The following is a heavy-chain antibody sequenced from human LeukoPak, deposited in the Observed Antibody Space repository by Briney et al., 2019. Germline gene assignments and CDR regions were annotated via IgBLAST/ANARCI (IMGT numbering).Heavy chain of an antibody. V-gene: IGHV3-43*02. CDR3: AKGQYDSSGYYSMGIFDY. Sequence: GGSLRLSCAASGFTFDDYAIHWVRQVPGKGLEWVSLISGDGGSTYYADSVKGRFTISRDNSKNSLYLQMNSLRAEDTALYYCAKGQYDSSGYYSMGIFDYWGQGTLVTVSS. CDR1: GFTFDDYA. J-gene: IGHJ4*02. D-gene: IGHD3-22*01. CDR2: ISGDGGST.